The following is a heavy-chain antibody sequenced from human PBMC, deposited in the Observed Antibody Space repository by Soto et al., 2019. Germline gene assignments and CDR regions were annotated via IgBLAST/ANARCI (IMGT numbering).Heavy chain of an antibody. D-gene: IGHD6-19*01. Sequence: ASVKVSWKASQYTFTNYYLHWVRQAPGRRPEWMGWINSGGGTIYAQKFQGRLTMTRDTSITTAYMELSRLNSDDTAFYYCATSSDWSPLLDYWGQGTLVTVSS. CDR2: INSGGGT. V-gene: IGHV1-2*02. CDR1: QYTFTNYY. CDR3: ATSSDWSPLLDY. J-gene: IGHJ4*02.